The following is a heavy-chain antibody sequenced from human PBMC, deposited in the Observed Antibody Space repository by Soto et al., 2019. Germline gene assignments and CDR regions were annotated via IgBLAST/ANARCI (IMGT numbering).Heavy chain of an antibody. CDR1: GGSVSSSSYY. D-gene: IGHD2-8*01. V-gene: IGHV4-61*01. J-gene: IGHJ4*02. CDR2: IYYSGST. Sequence: QVQLQESGPGLVKPSETLSLTCTVSGGSVSSSSYYWNWIRQPPGKGLEWIGYIYYSGSTNYNPSLKSRVTISVDTSKNQFSLKLSSVTAADTAVYYCARDPTRMYYFDYRGQGTLVTASS. CDR3: ARDPTRMYYFDY.